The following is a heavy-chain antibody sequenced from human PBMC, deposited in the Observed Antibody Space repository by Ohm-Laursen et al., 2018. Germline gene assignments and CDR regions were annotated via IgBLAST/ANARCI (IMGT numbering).Heavy chain of an antibody. CDR3: AKASGIVVVPAAVHHPIDY. CDR2: INSDGTST. Sequence: SLRLSCSASGFTFSSHCMHWVCQGPGEGLVLVSRINSDGTSTNYADSVKGRFTISRDNSKNTLYLQMNSLRAEDTAVYYCAKASGIVVVPAAVHHPIDYWGQGTLVTVSS. V-gene: IGHV3-74*01. D-gene: IGHD2-2*01. CDR1: GFTFSSHC. J-gene: IGHJ4*02.